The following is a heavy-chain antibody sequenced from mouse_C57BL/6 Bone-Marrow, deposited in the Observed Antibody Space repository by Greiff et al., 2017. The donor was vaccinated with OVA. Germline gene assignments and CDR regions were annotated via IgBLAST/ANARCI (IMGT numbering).Heavy chain of an antibody. V-gene: IGHV1-80*01. D-gene: IGHD1-2*01. J-gene: IGHJ1*03. CDR1: GYAFSSYW. Sequence: QVQLQQSGAELVKPGASVKISCKASGYAFSSYWMNWVKQRPGKGLEWIGQIYPGDGDTNYNGKFKGKATLTADKSSSTAYMQLSSLTSEDSAVYFCARVEDYYGLWYFEVWGTGTTVTVSS. CDR2: IYPGDGDT. CDR3: ARVEDYYGLWYFEV.